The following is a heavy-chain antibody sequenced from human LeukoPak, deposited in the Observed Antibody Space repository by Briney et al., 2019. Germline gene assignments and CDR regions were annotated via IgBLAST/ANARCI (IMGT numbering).Heavy chain of an antibody. Sequence: GGSLRLSCAASGFTVSSNHMSWVRQAPGKGLKWVSIIYSGGTTYYADSVKGRFTISGDNSKNSLYLQMNSLRAEDTAVYYCARDADYGGSPDAFDAWGRGTIVTVSS. V-gene: IGHV3-53*01. CDR2: IYSGGTT. D-gene: IGHD4-23*01. CDR1: GFTVSSNH. J-gene: IGHJ3*01. CDR3: ARDADYGGSPDAFDA.